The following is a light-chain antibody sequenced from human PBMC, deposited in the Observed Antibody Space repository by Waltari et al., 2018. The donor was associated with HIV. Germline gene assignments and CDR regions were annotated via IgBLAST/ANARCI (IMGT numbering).Light chain of an antibody. J-gene: IGLJ2*01. CDR3: SSFTSSSSPVQ. CDR1: ISDVGGYDF. Sequence: QSALTQPASVSGSPGQSITISCTGTISDVGGYDFVSWYQLHPGKAPKLMIYEVSNRPSGVSNRFSGSKSGNTASLTISGLQAEDEADYYCSSFTSSSSPVQFGGVTKLTVL. V-gene: IGLV2-14*01. CDR2: EVS.